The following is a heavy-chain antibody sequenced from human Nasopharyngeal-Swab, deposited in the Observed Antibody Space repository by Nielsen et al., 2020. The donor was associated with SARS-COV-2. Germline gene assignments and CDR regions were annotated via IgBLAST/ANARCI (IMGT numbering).Heavy chain of an antibody. J-gene: IGHJ4*02. CDR1: GFAFISYA. D-gene: IGHD6-13*01. V-gene: IGHV3-30*03. CDR2: ISYDGSNK. Sequence: GGSLRLSCAASGFAFISYAMHWVRQAPGQGLEWVAVISYDGSNKYYADSVKGRFTISRDNSKNTLYLQMNSLRAEDTAVYYCARGVIIAAAGTPKYYFDYWGQGTLVTVSS. CDR3: ARGVIIAAAGTPKYYFDY.